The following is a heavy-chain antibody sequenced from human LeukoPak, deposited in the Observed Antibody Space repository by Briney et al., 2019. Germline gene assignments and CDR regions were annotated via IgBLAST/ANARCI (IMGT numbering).Heavy chain of an antibody. CDR1: GFTFSSLW. CDR3: ARAPQPFGSWYNHYYYYYGMDV. D-gene: IGHD6-13*01. Sequence: GSLRLSCAASGFTFSSLWMSWVRQAPGKGLEWVANIKQDGSEKYYVDSVKGRFTISRDNAKNSLYLQMNSLRAEDTAVYYCARAPQPFGSWYNHYYYYYGMDVWGQGTTVTVSS. J-gene: IGHJ6*02. V-gene: IGHV3-7*01. CDR2: IKQDGSEK.